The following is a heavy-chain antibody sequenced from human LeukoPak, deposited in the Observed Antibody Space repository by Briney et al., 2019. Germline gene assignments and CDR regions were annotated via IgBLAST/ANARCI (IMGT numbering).Heavy chain of an antibody. CDR2: INSSSNFI. CDR3: AREGHYGDFYFDY. D-gene: IGHD4-17*01. Sequence: GGSLRLSCVASGFTFSSYSMNWVRQAPGKGLEWVSSINSSSNFIYYGDSVKGRFTISRDNAKNSLYLQMNSLRAEDTAVYYCAREGHYGDFYFDYWGQGTLVSVSS. CDR1: GFTFSSYS. J-gene: IGHJ4*02. V-gene: IGHV3-21*01.